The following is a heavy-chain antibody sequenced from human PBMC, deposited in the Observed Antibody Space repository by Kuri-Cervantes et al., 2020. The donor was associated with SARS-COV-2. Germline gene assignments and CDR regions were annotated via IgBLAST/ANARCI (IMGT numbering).Heavy chain of an antibody. CDR2: IYYSGST. CDR1: GGSIGSYY. J-gene: IGHJ6*03. V-gene: IGHV4-59*08. CDR3: ARQHLGYYLDV. Sequence: ESLKISCTVSGGSIGSYYWSWIRQPPGKGLEWIGYIYYSGSTNYNPSLKSRVTISVDTSRNQFSLKVSSVTAADTAVYSCARQHLGYYLDVWGNGTTVTVSS.